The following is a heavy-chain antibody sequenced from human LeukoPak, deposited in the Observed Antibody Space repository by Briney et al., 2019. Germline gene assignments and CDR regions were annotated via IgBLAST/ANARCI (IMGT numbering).Heavy chain of an antibody. D-gene: IGHD1-26*01. J-gene: IGHJ4*02. CDR2: IYSDGRT. CDR3: ATEFYGSYNY. V-gene: IGHV3-66*01. Sequence: GGSLRLSCAASGFSVSSSHLTWVSQAPGKGPEWVSLIYSDGRTYYADSVRGRFTISRDISRNTLYLQMNSLRVEDTAVFYCATEFYGSYNYWGQGALVTVSS. CDR1: GFSVSSSH.